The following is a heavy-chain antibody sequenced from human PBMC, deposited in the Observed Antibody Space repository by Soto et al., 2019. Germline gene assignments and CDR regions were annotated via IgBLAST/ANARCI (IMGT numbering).Heavy chain of an antibody. CDR3: ARLERLLWFGESNWFDP. CDR2: INHSGST. CDR1: GGSFSGYY. J-gene: IGHJ5*02. D-gene: IGHD3-10*01. Sequence: SETLSLTCAVYGGSFSGYYWSWIRQPPGKGLEWIGEINHSGSTNYNPSLKSRVTISVDTSKNQFSLKLSSVTAADTAVYYCARLERLLWFGESNWFDPWGQGTLVTVSS. V-gene: IGHV4-34*01.